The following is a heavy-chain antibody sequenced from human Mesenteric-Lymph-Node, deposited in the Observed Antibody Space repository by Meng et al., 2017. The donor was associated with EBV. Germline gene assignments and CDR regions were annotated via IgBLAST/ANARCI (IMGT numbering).Heavy chain of an antibody. D-gene: IGHD5-24*01. Sequence: QGQPVQSGAEVKKPGSSVKVYRKTYGHTLSTYALTWVRQAPGQGPEWMGGIIPLFGPPNYAQKFQGRVTIVADESTNTAYMELSSLRSEDTAVYYCARDRDAYNYYFDYWGQGTLVTVSS. CDR1: GHTLSTYA. V-gene: IGHV1-69*01. CDR2: IIPLFGPP. J-gene: IGHJ4*02. CDR3: ARDRDAYNYYFDY.